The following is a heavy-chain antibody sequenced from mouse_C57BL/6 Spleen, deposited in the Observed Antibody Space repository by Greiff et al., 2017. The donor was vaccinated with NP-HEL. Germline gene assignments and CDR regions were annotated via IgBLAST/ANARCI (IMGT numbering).Heavy chain of an antibody. V-gene: IGHV1-18*01. CDR3: ARSGAMDY. CDR2: INPNNGGT. J-gene: IGHJ4*01. CDR1: GYTFTDYH. Sequence: EVQRVESGPELVKPGASVKILCKASGYTFTDYHMDWVKQSHGKSLEWIGDINPNNGGTIYNQKFKGKATLTVDKSSSTAYMELRSLTSEDTAVYYCARSGAMDYWGQGPSVTVSS. D-gene: IGHD3-1*01.